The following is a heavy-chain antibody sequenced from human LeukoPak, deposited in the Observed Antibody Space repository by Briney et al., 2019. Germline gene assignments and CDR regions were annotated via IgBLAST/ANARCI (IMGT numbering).Heavy chain of an antibody. Sequence: SETLSLTCAVYGGSFSGYYWSWIRQPPGKGLEWIGSVYYSGSNYYNPSLKSRVAISLDMSKNQFSLKLNSVTAADTAVYYCARHRGDSMGVDFWGQGTPVTVSS. CDR3: ARHRGDSMGVDF. V-gene: IGHV4-34*01. D-gene: IGHD1-26*01. CDR2: VYYSGSN. CDR1: GGSFSGYY. J-gene: IGHJ4*02.